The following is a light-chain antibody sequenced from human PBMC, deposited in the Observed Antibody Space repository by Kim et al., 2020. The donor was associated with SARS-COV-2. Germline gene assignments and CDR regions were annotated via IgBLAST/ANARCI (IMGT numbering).Light chain of an antibody. CDR3: QQFQNSPRT. CDR2: GAS. J-gene: IGKJ2*01. CDR1: QSVSSAY. Sequence: EIVLTQSPGTLSLSPGERATLSCRASQSVSSAYLAWYLQKPGQAPRLVIYGASLRATGIPDRFSATGSGADFTLTISRLEPEDLGIYYCQQFQNSPRTFGQGTKLEI. V-gene: IGKV3-20*01.